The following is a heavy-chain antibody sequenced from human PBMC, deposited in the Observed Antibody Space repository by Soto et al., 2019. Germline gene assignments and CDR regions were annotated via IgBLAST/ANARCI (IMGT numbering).Heavy chain of an antibody. J-gene: IGHJ4*02. CDR1: GFTFSSYG. CDR3: AKDSTIFGVVISRYFDY. CDR2: ISYVGSNK. Sequence: QVQLVESGGGVVQPGRSLRLSCAASGFTFSSYGMHWVRQAPGKGLEWVAVISYVGSNKYYADSVKGRFTISRDNSKNTLYLQMNSLRAEDTAVYYCAKDSTIFGVVISRYFDYWGQGTLVTVSS. D-gene: IGHD3-3*01. V-gene: IGHV3-30*18.